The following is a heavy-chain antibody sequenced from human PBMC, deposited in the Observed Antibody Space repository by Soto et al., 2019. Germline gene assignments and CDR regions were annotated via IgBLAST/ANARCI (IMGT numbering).Heavy chain of an antibody. CDR3: ATQNFDY. V-gene: IGHV3-23*01. Sequence: GVPLRLSCAASGVTFSNYAMCWVRWGAGKVLEWVSAISVSGGSTFYADSVKGRFTISGGNSKNTLFLQLNIMRAEDTAVYYCATQNFDYWGLGTLVTVSS. CDR2: ISVSGGST. J-gene: IGHJ4*02. CDR1: GVTFSNYA.